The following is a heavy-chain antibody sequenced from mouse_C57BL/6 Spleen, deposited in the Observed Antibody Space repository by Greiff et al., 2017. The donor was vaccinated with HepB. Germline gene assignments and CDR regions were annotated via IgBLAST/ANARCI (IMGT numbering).Heavy chain of an antibody. D-gene: IGHD1-1*01. V-gene: IGHV1-7*01. CDR1: GYTFTSYW. J-gene: IGHJ2*01. CDR2: INPSSGYT. CDR3: ARDYGSRLDY. Sequence: VQLQQSGAELAKPGASVKLSCKASGYTFTSYWMHWVKQRPGQGLEWIGYINPSSGYTKYNQKFKDKATFTADKSSSTAYMQLSSLTYEDSAVYYCARDYGSRLDYWGQGTTLTVSS.